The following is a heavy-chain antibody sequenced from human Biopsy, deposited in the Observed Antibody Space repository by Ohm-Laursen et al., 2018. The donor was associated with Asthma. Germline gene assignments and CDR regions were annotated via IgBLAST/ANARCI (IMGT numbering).Heavy chain of an antibody. V-gene: IGHV1-69*13. CDR2: IKFDFGTT. D-gene: IGHD2-2*01. J-gene: IGHJ4*02. CDR3: ARKAGSCISRTCYSLDF. Sequence: SVKVSCQSLGGTFNIYVIGWVRQAPGQGLEWMGGIKFDFGTTTYPQKFQDRVTITADDSTSTVYMELSSLRSEDTAVYYCARKAGSCISRTCYSLDFWGQETLVTVSS. CDR1: GGTFNIYV.